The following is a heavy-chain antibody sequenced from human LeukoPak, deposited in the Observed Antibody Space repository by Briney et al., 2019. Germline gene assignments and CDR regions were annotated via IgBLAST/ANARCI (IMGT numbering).Heavy chain of an antibody. V-gene: IGHV3-30*02. D-gene: IGHD1-1*01. J-gene: IGHJ3*02. Sequence: GGSLRLSCAASGFTFSSYGMHWVRQAPGKGLEWVAVIWYGGSNKYYADFVKGRFTISRDNSKNTLYLQMNSLRAEDTAVYYCAKDLEGSAFDIWGQGTMVTVSS. CDR3: AKDLEGSAFDI. CDR1: GFTFSSYG. CDR2: IWYGGSNK.